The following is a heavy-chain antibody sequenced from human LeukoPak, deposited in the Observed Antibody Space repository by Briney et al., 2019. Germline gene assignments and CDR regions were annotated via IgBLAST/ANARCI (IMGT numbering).Heavy chain of an antibody. V-gene: IGHV4-59*01. CDR1: GASIKNYY. Sequence: SETLSLTCTVSGASIKNYYFSWMRQAPGKGLQWIANVYYTGSINYNPSLKSRVTISVDTSKNQISLKLTSVTAADTAMYHCARVSLGTGAYFFDYWGQGTLVTVYS. CDR2: VYYTGSI. CDR3: ARVSLGTGAYFFDY. D-gene: IGHD3/OR15-3a*01. J-gene: IGHJ4*02.